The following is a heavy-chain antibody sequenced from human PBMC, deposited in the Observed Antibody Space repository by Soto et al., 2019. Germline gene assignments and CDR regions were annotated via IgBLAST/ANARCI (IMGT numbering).Heavy chain of an antibody. J-gene: IGHJ4*02. CDR3: ARDYYKYYDSSGYYRSPAY. V-gene: IGHV3-30*03. CDR2: ISYDGSNK. Sequence: GGSLRLSCAASGFTFSSYGIHWVRQAPGKGLEWVAGISYDGSNKYYADSVKGRFTISRDNSQNTLYLQMNSLRAEDTAVYYCARDYYKYYDSSGYYRSPAYWGQGTLVTVSS. CDR1: GFTFSSYG. D-gene: IGHD3-22*01.